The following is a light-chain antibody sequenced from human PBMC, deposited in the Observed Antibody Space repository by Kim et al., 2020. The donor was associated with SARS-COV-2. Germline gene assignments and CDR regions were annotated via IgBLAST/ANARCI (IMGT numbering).Light chain of an antibody. V-gene: IGLV1-40*01. J-gene: IGLJ2*01. CDR2: GNN. Sequence: QSVLTQPPSVSGAPGQRVTISCTVSSSNIGAGYDVHWYQQLPGTAPKLLIYGNNNRPSGVPDRFSGSKSGTSVSLAITGLQAEDEADYYCQSYDSGLSGSVFGGGTQLTVL. CDR3: QSYDSGLSGSV. CDR1: SSNIGAGYD.